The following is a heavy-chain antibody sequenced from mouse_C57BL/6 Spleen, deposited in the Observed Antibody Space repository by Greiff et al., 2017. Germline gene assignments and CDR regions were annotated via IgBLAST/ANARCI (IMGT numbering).Heavy chain of an antibody. CDR3: ARRSYYDYDVAWFAY. Sequence: VMLVESGAELMKPGASVKLSCKATGYTFTGYWIEWVKQRPGHGLEWIGEILPGSGSTNYNEKFKGKATFTADTSSNTAYMQLSSLTTEDSAIYYCARRSYYDYDVAWFAYWGQGTLVTVSA. V-gene: IGHV1-9*01. J-gene: IGHJ3*01. CDR2: ILPGSGST. CDR1: GYTFTGYW. D-gene: IGHD2-4*01.